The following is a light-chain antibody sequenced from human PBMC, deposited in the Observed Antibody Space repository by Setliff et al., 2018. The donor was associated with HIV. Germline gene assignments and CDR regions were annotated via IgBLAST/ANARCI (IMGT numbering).Light chain of an antibody. CDR1: SSDVGGYNY. CDR2: EVS. CDR3: SSYAITNTLL. Sequence: QSALTQPASVSGSPGQSITISCTGTSSDVGGYNYVSWYQQHPGKAPKLMIYEVSNRPSGVSNRFSGSKSGNTASLTISGLQAEDEADYYCSSYAITNTLLFGTGTKVTVL. J-gene: IGLJ1*01. V-gene: IGLV2-14*01.